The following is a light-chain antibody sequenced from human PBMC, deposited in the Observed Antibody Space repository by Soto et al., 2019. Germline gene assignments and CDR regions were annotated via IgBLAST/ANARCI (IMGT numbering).Light chain of an antibody. CDR1: SSNIGAGYD. J-gene: IGLJ1*01. V-gene: IGLV1-40*01. CDR2: ANS. Sequence: QSVLTQTPSVSGAPGQRVTISCTGSSSNIGAGYDVHWYQQLPGTAPKLLIYANSIRPSGVPDRFSGSKSGTSASLAITGLQAEDEADYYCQSYDCSLSGYVFGTGTKVTVL. CDR3: QSYDCSLSGYV.